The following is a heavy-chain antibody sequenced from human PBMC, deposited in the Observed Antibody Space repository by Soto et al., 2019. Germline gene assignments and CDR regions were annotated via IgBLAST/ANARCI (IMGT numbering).Heavy chain of an antibody. J-gene: IGHJ3*02. D-gene: IGHD3-3*01. CDR3: ARHDFYHRTFDI. CDR1: GGSVGSRSYY. CDR2: TPYSXRP. Sequence: SESLSLTCRVAGGSVGSRSYYWSWIRRPPGKGLEWXGYTPYSXRPNYSPSIQSLQSRVNISLNTSRKQFSLRLTSVTAADTALYYCARHDFYHRTFDIWGQGTLVTISS. V-gene: IGHV4-61*01.